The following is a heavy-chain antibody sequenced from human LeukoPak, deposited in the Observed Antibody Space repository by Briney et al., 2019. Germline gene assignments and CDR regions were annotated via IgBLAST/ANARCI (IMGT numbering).Heavy chain of an antibody. CDR1: GFSVSTYG. J-gene: IGHJ4*02. D-gene: IGHD5-24*01. V-gene: IGHV3-33*01. CDR3: AREYGDGYNWGGFDY. Sequence: GGSLRLSCAASGFSVSTYGMHWLRQAPGKGLEWVAVILFDGTTKYYVDSVKGRFTISRDNAKNSLYLQMNSLRAEDTAVYYCAREYGDGYNWGGFDYWGQGTLVTVSS. CDR2: ILFDGTTK.